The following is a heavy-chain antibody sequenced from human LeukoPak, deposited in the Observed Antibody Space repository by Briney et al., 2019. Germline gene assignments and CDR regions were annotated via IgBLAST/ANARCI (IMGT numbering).Heavy chain of an antibody. J-gene: IGHJ6*03. CDR2: IYPGDSDT. D-gene: IGHD1-26*01. CDR1: GYSFTNCW. V-gene: IGHV5-51*01. CDR3: ARRGFGATIGYYYMDV. Sequence: GESLKTSCKGSGYSFTNCWIGWLRQMPGKGLEWMVVIYPGDSDTRYSPSFQGQVTISADKSISTDYLQWSSLKASDTAIYYCARRGFGATIGYYYMDVWGKGTTVTVSS.